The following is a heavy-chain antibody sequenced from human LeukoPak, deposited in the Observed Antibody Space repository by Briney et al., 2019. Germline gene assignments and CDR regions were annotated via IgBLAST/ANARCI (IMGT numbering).Heavy chain of an antibody. V-gene: IGHV1-18*01. CDR2: ISAYNGNT. J-gene: IGHJ4*02. CDR1: GYTFTSYG. D-gene: IGHD3-16*02. CDR3: ARAYDYVWGSYRYCSXEY. Sequence: ASVKVSCKASGYTFTSYGISWVRQAPGQGLEWMGWISAYNGNTNYAQKLQGRVTMTTDTSTSTAYMELRSLRSDDTAVYYCARAYDYVWGSYRYCSXEYWGQGTLVTVSS.